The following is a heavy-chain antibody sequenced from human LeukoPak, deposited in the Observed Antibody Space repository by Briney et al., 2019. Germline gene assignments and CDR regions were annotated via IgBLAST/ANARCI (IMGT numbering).Heavy chain of an antibody. CDR2: ISGSADST. V-gene: IGHV3-23*01. CDR3: ARDKAYSSSSVRGSWYFDL. Sequence: PGGSLRLSCAASGFTFSNYAMSWVRQAPGKGLEWVSGISGSADSTYYADSVKGRFTVSRDNSKNTQYLQMSSLRAEDTAVYFCARDKAYSSSSVRGSWYFDLWGRGTLVTVSS. D-gene: IGHD6-6*01. J-gene: IGHJ2*01. CDR1: GFTFSNYA.